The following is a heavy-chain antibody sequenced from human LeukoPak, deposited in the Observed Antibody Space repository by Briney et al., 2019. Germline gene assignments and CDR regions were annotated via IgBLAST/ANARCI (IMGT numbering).Heavy chain of an antibody. CDR3: ANGWAVRPAEFDY. CDR2: IYYDGST. J-gene: IGHJ4*02. D-gene: IGHD6-6*01. CDR1: GGSIRSSTYY. V-gene: IGHV4-39*01. Sequence: SETLSLTCTVSGGSIRSSTYYWGWIRQPPGKGLEWLGNIYYDGSTYYNSSLKSRVTISIDTSKNQVSLKLNSVTAADTAVYYCANGWAVRPAEFDYWGQGTLVSVSS.